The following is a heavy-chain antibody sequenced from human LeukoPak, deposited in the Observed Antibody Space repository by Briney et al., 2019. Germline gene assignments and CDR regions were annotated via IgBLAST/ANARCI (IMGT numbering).Heavy chain of an antibody. CDR3: ARAIEVGAMTPFDY. D-gene: IGHD1-26*01. V-gene: IGHV4-38-2*02. CDR2: IYHSGST. Sequence: PSETLSLTCTVSGYSISSGYYWGWIRQPPGKGLEWIGSIYHSGSTYYNPSLKSRVTISVDTSKNQFSLKLSSVTAADTAVYYCARAIEVGAMTPFDYWGQGTLVTVSS. CDR1: GYSISSGYY. J-gene: IGHJ4*02.